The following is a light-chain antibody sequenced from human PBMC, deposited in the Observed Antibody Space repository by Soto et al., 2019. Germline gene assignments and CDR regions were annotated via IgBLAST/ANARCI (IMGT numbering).Light chain of an antibody. CDR1: QSIIRW. J-gene: IGKJ1*01. CDR2: AAS. Sequence: DIQMTQSPSTLSASVGDRVTITCRASQSIIRWVAWYQQRPGKAPDLLIYAASTLESGVPSRFSGSGSGTEFNLTISNLQPEDFVTYYCQQYNSYATFGQGTKVDI. CDR3: QQYNSYAT. V-gene: IGKV1-5*03.